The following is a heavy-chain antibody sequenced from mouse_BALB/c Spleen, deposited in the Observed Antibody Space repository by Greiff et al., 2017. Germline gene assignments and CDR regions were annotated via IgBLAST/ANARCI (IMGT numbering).Heavy chain of an antibody. Sequence: EVKLMESGGGLVKPGGSLKLSCAASGFTFSSYAMSWVRQTPEKRLEWVATISSGGSYTYYPDSVKGRFTISRDNAKNTLYLQMSSLRSEDTAMYYCAREERLLLYAMDYWGQGTSVTVST. CDR3: AREERLLLYAMDY. V-gene: IGHV5-9-3*01. D-gene: IGHD2-3*01. CDR2: ISSGGSYT. J-gene: IGHJ4*01. CDR1: GFTFSSYA.